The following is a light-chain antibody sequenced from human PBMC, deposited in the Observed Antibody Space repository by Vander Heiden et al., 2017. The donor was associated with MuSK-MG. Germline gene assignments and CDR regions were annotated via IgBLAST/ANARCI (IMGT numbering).Light chain of an antibody. CDR2: DFS. J-gene: IGLJ2*01. CDR3: ASYVHGTGLL. Sequence: SALTQSASVSGSPGQSITMSCTGSNSDVGSSNYVSWYHQYPGEAPKLLISDFSSRPSGISGRFSVSKSGLTAFLTISGLQTEDEGDYYCASYVHGTGLLFGGGTRLAVL. V-gene: IGLV2-14*03. CDR1: NSDVGSSNY.